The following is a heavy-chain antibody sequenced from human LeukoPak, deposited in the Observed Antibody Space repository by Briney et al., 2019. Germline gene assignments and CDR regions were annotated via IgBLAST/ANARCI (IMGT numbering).Heavy chain of an antibody. CDR2: IRGDGGET. J-gene: IGHJ3*02. Sequence: PGGSLRLSCAASGFTFSREWMVWVRQAPGKGLQYVAHIRGDGGETFHLDSVRGRFTISRDNAKSSLYLQMNSLRVDDTGVYYCARYSDLSIGDSFDIWGQGTKVTVSS. V-gene: IGHV3-7*01. D-gene: IGHD1-26*01. CDR1: GFTFSREW. CDR3: ARYSDLSIGDSFDI.